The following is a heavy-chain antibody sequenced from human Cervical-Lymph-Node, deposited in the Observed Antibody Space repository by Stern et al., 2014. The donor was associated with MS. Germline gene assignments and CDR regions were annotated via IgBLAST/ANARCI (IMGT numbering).Heavy chain of an antibody. CDR2: INQAGSEK. Sequence: EVQLVESGGGAVQSGGSLRLSCVASDLAFSTYWMNWVRQAPGKGLQWVANINQAGSEKYYVDSVKGRFTISRDNAKKSLYLQMNNLRSEDTAVYYCANGGTTWNWGQGTLVTVSS. V-gene: IGHV3-7*03. CDR1: DLAFSTYW. CDR3: ANGGTTWN. J-gene: IGHJ4*02. D-gene: IGHD1-1*01.